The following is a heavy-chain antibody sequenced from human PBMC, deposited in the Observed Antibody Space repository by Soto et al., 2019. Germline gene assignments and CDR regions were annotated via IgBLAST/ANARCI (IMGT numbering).Heavy chain of an antibody. CDR2: ISGSGGST. CDR1: GFTFSSYA. CDR3: IRIAALDYFDY. J-gene: IGHJ4*02. Sequence: GGSLRLSCAASGFTFSSYAMSWVPQAPGKGLEWVSAISGSGGSTYYADSVKGRFTISRDNSKNTLYLQMNSLRAEDTAVYYCIRIAALDYFDYWGQGTLVTVSS. D-gene: IGHD6-6*01. V-gene: IGHV3-23*01.